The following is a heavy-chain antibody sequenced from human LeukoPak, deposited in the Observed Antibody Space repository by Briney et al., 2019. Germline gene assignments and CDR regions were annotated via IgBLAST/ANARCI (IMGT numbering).Heavy chain of an antibody. CDR1: GFTFSYAY. Sequence: GGSLRLSCAASGFTFSYAYMSWVRQAPGKGLEWVGRIKSKTDGGTTDYAAPVKGRFTIPGDGSENTLYLQMNSLKTEDTAVYYCTKEWTDAFDIWGQGTMVTVSS. V-gene: IGHV3-15*01. CDR3: TKEWTDAFDI. J-gene: IGHJ3*02. D-gene: IGHD3/OR15-3a*01. CDR2: IKSKTDGGTT.